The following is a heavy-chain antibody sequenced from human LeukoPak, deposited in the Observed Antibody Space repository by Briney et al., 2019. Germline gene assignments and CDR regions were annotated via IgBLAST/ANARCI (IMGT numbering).Heavy chain of an antibody. J-gene: IGHJ4*02. CDR3: ARGGVVIEGATSIDY. D-gene: IGHD1-26*01. CDR2: ISSNGGST. Sequence: PGGSLTLSCAASGFTFSNYAMHWVRQAPGKGLEYVSVISSNGGSTYFVNSVKGRFTISRENSKNTLYLQMGSLRAEDMAVYYCARGGVVIEGATSIDYWGQGTLVTVSS. CDR1: GFTFSNYA. V-gene: IGHV3-64*01.